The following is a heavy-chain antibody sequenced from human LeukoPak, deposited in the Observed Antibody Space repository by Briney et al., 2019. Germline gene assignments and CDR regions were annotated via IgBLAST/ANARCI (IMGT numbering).Heavy chain of an antibody. V-gene: IGHV3-48*01. CDR1: GFTFSSYS. CDR2: ISSSSSTI. CDR3: ARDLYSSSWSFDY. J-gene: IGHJ4*02. Sequence: PGGSLRLSCAASGFTFSSYSMNWVRQAPGKGLEWVSYISSSSSTIYYADSVKGRFTISRDNAKNSLYLQMNSLRAEDTAVYYCARDLYSSSWSFDYWGQGTLVTVSS. D-gene: IGHD6-13*01.